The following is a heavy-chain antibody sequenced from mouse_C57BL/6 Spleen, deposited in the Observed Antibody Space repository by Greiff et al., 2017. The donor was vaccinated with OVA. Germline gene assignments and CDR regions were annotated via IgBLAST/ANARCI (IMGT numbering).Heavy chain of an antibody. CDR1: GFTFSSYA. D-gene: IGHD1-2*01. Sequence: EVMLVESGGGLVKPGGSLKLSCAASGFTFSSYAMSWVRQTPEKRLEWVATISDGGSYTYYPDNVKGRCTISRDNAKNNLYLQMSHLKSEDTAMYYCARDDGAMDYWGQGTSVTVSS. J-gene: IGHJ4*01. CDR2: ISDGGSYT. V-gene: IGHV5-4*01. CDR3: ARDDGAMDY.